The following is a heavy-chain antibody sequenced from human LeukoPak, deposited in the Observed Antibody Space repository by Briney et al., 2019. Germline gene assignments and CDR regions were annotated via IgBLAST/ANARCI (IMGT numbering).Heavy chain of an antibody. CDR1: GYTLTELS. J-gene: IGHJ4*02. CDR2: FDPEDGET. V-gene: IGHV1-24*01. CDR3: ARKQCSGSYCIYDY. D-gene: IGHD3-10*02. Sequence: ASVKVSCKVSGYTLTELSMHWVRQAPGKGLEWMGGFDPEDGETIYAQKFQGRVTMTEDTSTDTAYMELSRLRSDDTAVYYCARKQCSGSYCIYDYWGQGTLVTVSS.